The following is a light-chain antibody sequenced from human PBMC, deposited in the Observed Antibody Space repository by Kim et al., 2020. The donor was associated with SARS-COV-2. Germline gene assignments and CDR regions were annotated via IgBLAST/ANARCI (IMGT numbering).Light chain of an antibody. CDR1: QSVSNNY. Sequence: SPGEGATLSCRASQSVSNNYLAWYQQKCGQTPRLLIYGASTRATGIPDRFSGSGSGTDFTLAIRRLEPEDFAVYYCQQYGSSPWTFGQGTKVDIK. CDR3: QQYGSSPWT. CDR2: GAS. V-gene: IGKV3-20*01. J-gene: IGKJ1*01.